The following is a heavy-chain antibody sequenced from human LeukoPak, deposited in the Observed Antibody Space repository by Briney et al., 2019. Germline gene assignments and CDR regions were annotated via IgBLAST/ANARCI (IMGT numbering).Heavy chain of an antibody. CDR3: ARALIAAAGTISYGMDV. CDR2: IGTAGDT. Sequence: GGSLRLSCAASGFTFSSYDMHWVRQATGKGLEWVSAIGTAGDTYYPGSVKGRFTISRENAKNSLYLQMNSLRAGDTAVYYCARALIAAAGTISYGMDVWGQGTTVTASS. V-gene: IGHV3-13*01. J-gene: IGHJ6*02. D-gene: IGHD6-13*01. CDR1: GFTFSSYD.